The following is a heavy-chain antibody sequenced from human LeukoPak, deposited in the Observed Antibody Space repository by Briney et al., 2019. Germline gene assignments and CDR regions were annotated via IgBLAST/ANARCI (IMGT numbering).Heavy chain of an antibody. V-gene: IGHV3-48*01. CDR3: ASRFTTYYYGSGSRDDAFDI. J-gene: IGHJ3*02. CDR1: GFTFSSYS. CDR2: ISSSSSTI. Sequence: GGSLRLSCAASGFTFSSYSMNWVRQAPGKGLEWVSYISSSSSTIYYADSVKGRFTISRDNAKNSLYLQMNSLRAEDTAVYYCASRFTTYYYGSGSRDDAFDIRGQGTMVTVSS. D-gene: IGHD3-10*01.